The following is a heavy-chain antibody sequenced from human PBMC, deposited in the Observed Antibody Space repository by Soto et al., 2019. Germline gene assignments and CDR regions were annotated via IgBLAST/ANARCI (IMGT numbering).Heavy chain of an antibody. D-gene: IGHD6-6*01. CDR2: ISQSGNT. Sequence: SETLSLTCSIYSGSFIGYYCIFIRHPPGKGLEWIGEISQSGNTNYSPSLKSRVSISIDTSKKQFSLNLASVSAADTAVYYCARAPKVSGSSQTRPDFWGQGTLVTVSS. CDR3: ARAPKVSGSSQTRPDF. J-gene: IGHJ4*02. V-gene: IGHV4-34*01. CDR1: SGSFIGYY.